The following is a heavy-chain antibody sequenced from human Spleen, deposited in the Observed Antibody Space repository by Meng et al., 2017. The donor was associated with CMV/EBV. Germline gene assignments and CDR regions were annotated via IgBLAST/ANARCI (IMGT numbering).Heavy chain of an antibody. J-gene: IGHJ6*02. CDR3: ATVRDLWSGYYPNSYAMDV. CDR1: ITSNNW. Sequence: ITSNNWWSWVRQSPGKGLEWIGETHHSGSTNYNPSLRSRVTISIDKSKNQISLRLKSVTAADTAMYFCATVRDLWSGYYPNSYAMDVWGQGTTVTVSS. CDR2: THHSGST. V-gene: IGHV4-4*01. D-gene: IGHD3-3*01.